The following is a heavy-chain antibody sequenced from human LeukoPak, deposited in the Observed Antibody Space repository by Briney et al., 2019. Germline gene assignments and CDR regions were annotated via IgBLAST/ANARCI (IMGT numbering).Heavy chain of an antibody. CDR2: ISYDGSNK. J-gene: IGHJ4*02. CDR3: ARDIPSFCSSTSCYPSGD. D-gene: IGHD2-2*01. Sequence: GGSLRLSCAASGFTFSSYAMHWVRQAPDKGLEWVAVISYDGSNKYYADSVKGRFTISRDNSKNTLYLQMNSLRAEDTAVYYCARDIPSFCSSTSCYPSGDWGQGTLVTVSS. CDR1: GFTFSSYA. V-gene: IGHV3-30-3*01.